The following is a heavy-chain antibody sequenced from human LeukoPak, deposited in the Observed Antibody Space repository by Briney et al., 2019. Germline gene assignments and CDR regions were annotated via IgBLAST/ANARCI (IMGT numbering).Heavy chain of an antibody. V-gene: IGHV3-23*01. D-gene: IGHD6-19*01. CDR1: GFTFSSYA. J-gene: IGHJ4*02. CDR2: ISGSGGGT. CDR3: ARASGIYGSGWYFDY. Sequence: GGSLRLSCAASGFTFSSYAMSWVRQAPGKGLEWVSAISGSGGGTYYADSVKGRFTISRDNSKNTLSLQVNTLRAEDTAVYYCARASGIYGSGWYFDYWGQGTLVTVSS.